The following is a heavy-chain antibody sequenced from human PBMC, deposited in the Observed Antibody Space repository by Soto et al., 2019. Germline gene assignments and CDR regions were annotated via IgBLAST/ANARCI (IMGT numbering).Heavy chain of an antibody. CDR1: GFTFSSYA. J-gene: IGHJ4*02. Sequence: PGGSLRLSCAASGFTFSSYALSWVRQTPGKSLEWVSAISGSGGNTYYADSVKGRFSISRDNSKNTLYLQMNALRAEDTAIYYCAKGITGGYDFDCWGQGTLVTVSS. V-gene: IGHV3-23*01. D-gene: IGHD5-12*01. CDR3: AKGITGGYDFDC. CDR2: ISGSGGNT.